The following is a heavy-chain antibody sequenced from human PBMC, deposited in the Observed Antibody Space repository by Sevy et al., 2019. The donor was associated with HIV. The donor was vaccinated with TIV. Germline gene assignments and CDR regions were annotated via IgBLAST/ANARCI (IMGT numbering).Heavy chain of an antibody. Sequence: GGSLRLSCAASGFPFRSYWMTWVRQAPGKGLEWVANIKQDGSEKYYVDSVKGRFTISRDNAKNSLYLQMNSLRAEDMAVYYCARPPPYCSGGSCYLEFWGQGTLVTVSS. D-gene: IGHD2-15*01. CDR3: ARPPPYCSGGSCYLEF. CDR2: IKQDGSEK. V-gene: IGHV3-7*01. CDR1: GFPFRSYW. J-gene: IGHJ4*02.